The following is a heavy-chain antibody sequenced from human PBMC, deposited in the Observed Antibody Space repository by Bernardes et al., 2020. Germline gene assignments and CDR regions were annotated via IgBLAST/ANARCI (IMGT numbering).Heavy chain of an antibody. D-gene: IGHD3-16*01. CDR3: AKERYAYPSTHWSFDL. Sequence: GGSLRLSCAASEFTFSNYGIHWVRQAPGKGLEWVAVISDDGSTKYYADSVKGRFTLSRDNSRNTLYLQLNSLRAEDTAVYYCAKERYAYPSTHWSFDLWGRGTLVSVSS. CDR1: EFTFSNYG. J-gene: IGHJ2*01. CDR2: ISDDGSTK. V-gene: IGHV3-30*18.